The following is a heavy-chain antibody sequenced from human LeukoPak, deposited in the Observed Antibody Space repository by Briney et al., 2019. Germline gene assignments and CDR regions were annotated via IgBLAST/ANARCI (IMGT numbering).Heavy chain of an antibody. V-gene: IGHV1-2*02. CDR2: INPNSGGT. CDR1: GYTFTGYY. D-gene: IGHD3-10*01. J-gene: IGHJ5*02. Sequence: ASVKVSCKASGYTFTGYYMHWVRQAPGQGLEWMGWINPNSGGTNYAQKFQGRVTMTRDTSISTAYMELSRLRSDDTAVYYRARDRRGVPRNWFDPWGQGTLVTVSS. CDR3: ARDRRGVPRNWFDP.